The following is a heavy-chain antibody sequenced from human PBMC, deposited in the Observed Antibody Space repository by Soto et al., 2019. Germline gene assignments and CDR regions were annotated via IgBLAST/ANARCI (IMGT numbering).Heavy chain of an antibody. CDR2: ISGSGGST. V-gene: IGHV3-23*01. D-gene: IGHD6-19*01. J-gene: IGHJ5*02. CDR3: AKDQLGIAVAGTDWFDP. Sequence: PGGSLRLSCAASGFTFSSYAMSWVRQAPGKGLEWVSAISGSGGSTYHADSVKGRFTISRDNSKNTLYLQMNSLRAEDTAVYYCAKDQLGIAVAGTDWFDPWGQGTLVTVSS. CDR1: GFTFSSYA.